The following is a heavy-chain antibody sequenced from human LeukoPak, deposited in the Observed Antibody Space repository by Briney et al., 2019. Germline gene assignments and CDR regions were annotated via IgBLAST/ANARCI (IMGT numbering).Heavy chain of an antibody. D-gene: IGHD3-16*01. CDR1: GGSMNTISYY. V-gene: IGHV4-39*07. CDR2: VYSRGSI. CDR3: ARDRLSLGAFDI. J-gene: IGHJ3*02. Sequence: SETLSLTCTVSGGSMNTISYYWVWIRQAPEKGLEWIGSVYSRGSIYSNPSLRSRVTISLDTSKNQFSLNLSSVTVADTAVYYCARDRLSLGAFDIWGPGTTVIVSS.